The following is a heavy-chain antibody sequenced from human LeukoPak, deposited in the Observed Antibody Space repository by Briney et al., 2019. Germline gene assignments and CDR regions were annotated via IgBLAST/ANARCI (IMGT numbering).Heavy chain of an antibody. CDR1: GLSFSGYW. V-gene: IGHV3-7*04. D-gene: IGHD2-2*01. Sequence: GGSLRLSCAASGLSFSGYWMSWVRQAPGKGLEWVADIKQDGSEKYYVDSVKGRFTISRDNTKNSLYLQMNSLRAEDTAVYYCARTLGYCSSTNCYFSFDYWGQGTLVTVSS. J-gene: IGHJ4*02. CDR3: ARTLGYCSSTNCYFSFDY. CDR2: IKQDGSEK.